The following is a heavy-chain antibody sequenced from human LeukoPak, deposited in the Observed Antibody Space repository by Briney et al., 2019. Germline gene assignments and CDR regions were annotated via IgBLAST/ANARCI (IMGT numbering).Heavy chain of an antibody. J-gene: IGHJ5*01. D-gene: IGHD4-23*01. CDR2: ISSSSSYI. V-gene: IGHV3-21*01. Sequence: GGSLRLSCAASGFTFSSYSMNWVRQAPGKGLEWVSSISSSSSYIYYADSVKGRFTISRDNAKNSLYLQMNSLRTEDTAVYYCARDLLYYGANLRGSFDSWGQGTLVTASS. CDR3: ARDLLYYGANLRGSFDS. CDR1: GFTFSSYS.